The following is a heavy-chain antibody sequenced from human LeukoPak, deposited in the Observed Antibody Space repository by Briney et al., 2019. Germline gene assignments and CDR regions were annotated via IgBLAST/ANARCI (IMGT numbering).Heavy chain of an antibody. CDR3: AKEQDNQLLLSHFDY. D-gene: IGHD2-2*01. CDR2: ISYDGSNK. J-gene: IGHJ4*02. CDR1: GFTFSSYG. V-gene: IGHV3-30*18. Sequence: GGSLRLSCAASGFTFSSYGMHWVRQAPGKGLEWVAVISYDGSNKYYADSVKSRFTISRDNSKNTLYLQMNSLRAEDTAVYYCAKEQDNQLLLSHFDYWGQGILVTVSS.